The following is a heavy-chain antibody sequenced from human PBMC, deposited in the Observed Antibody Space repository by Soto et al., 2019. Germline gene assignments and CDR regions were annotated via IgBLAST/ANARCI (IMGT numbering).Heavy chain of an antibody. V-gene: IGHV3-11*01. CDR3: AKGRSYYYYSGVDV. CDR1: GFTFSDYY. CDR2: ISGNGEII. Sequence: GGSLRLSCAASGFTFSDYYIHWIRRAPGKGLEWISYISGNGEIIQYAASARGRFTISRDNAESSVYLEMDSLRAEDTAFYYCAKGRSYYYYSGVDVWGQGTTVTVSS. J-gene: IGHJ6*02.